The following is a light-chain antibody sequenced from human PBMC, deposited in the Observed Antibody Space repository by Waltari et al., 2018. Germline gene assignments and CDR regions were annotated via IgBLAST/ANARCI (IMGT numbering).Light chain of an antibody. Sequence: QSALTQPRSLSGSPRQSVTISCTGTSSDVGGYHYVSWSQQYPGRAPKVVIYNGSKRPSGVPDRFSGSKSGNTASLTISGLQAEDEADYYCCSYAGNYLRVFGGGTRLTVL. J-gene: IGLJ3*02. CDR3: CSYAGNYLRV. CDR2: NGS. CDR1: SSDVGGYHY. V-gene: IGLV2-11*01.